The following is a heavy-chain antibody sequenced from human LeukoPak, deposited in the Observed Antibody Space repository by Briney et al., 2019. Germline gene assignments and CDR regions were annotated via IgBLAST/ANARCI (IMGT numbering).Heavy chain of an antibody. V-gene: IGHV1-46*01. CDR1: GYTFTSYY. D-gene: IGHD2-2*02. CDR3: ARAGYCSSTSCYMGPNSADAFDI. J-gene: IGHJ3*02. Sequence: ASVKVSCKASGYTFTSYYMHWVRQAPGQGLEWMGIINPSGGSTSYAQKFQGRVTMTRDTSTSTVYMELSSLRSEDTAVYYCARAGYCSSTSCYMGPNSADAFDIWGQGTMVTVSS. CDR2: INPSGGST.